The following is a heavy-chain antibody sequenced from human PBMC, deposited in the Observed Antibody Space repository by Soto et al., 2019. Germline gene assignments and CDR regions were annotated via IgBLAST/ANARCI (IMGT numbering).Heavy chain of an antibody. Sequence: SVKVCWKASGGTFSAYAISWVRQAPGQGLEWMGGILPLSGTSNYTQRFQGRVTITADKSTSTAYMELSSLRSDDTAVYYCARTNPTKYYDYVWGDYRREGMDVWGQGTTVTVSS. CDR1: GGTFSAYA. CDR2: ILPLSGTS. CDR3: ARTNPTKYYDYVWGDYRREGMDV. D-gene: IGHD3-16*02. V-gene: IGHV1-69*06. J-gene: IGHJ6*02.